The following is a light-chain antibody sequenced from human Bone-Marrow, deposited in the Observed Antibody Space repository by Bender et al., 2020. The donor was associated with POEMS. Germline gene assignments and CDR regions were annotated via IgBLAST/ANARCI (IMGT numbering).Light chain of an antibody. CDR2: EVT. CDR3: TSYSDSAGANWL. J-gene: IGLJ3*02. V-gene: IGLV2-8*01. CDR1: RSDVGRYDY. Sequence: QSALTQPPSASGSPGQSVTISCTGTRSDVGRYDYVSWYQQHPGKAPKLMIYEVTKRPSGVPDRFSGSKSGHTASLTVSRVQAAAETNYYCTSYSDSAGANWLFGGETKMTVL.